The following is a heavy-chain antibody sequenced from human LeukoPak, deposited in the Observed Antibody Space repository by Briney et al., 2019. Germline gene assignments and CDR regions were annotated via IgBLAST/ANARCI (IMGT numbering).Heavy chain of an antibody. Sequence: GASVKVSCRASGYTFTDYYLHWVRQAPGQGLEWMGWINPNIGDTNFAQKFQGRVTMTRDTSINTAYMELNRLTTDDTAVYYCAREDLYTYPLGFWGQGTLVTVSS. V-gene: IGHV1-2*02. CDR1: GYTFTDYY. CDR2: INPNIGDT. CDR3: AREDLYTYPLGF. D-gene: IGHD5-24*01. J-gene: IGHJ1*01.